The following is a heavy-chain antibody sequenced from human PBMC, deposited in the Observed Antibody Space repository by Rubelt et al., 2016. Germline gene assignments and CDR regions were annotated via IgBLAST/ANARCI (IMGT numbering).Heavy chain of an antibody. Sequence: QVQLVQSGAEVKKPGASVKVSCKASGYTFTSYGISWVRQAPGQGLEWMGWISAYNGNTNYAQKFRGRATMPQDTPRSTAYMELRSLRSDDTAVYYCARDRIRIAARQGWYFDLWGRGTLVTVSS. D-gene: IGHD6-6*01. CDR2: ISAYNGNT. J-gene: IGHJ2*01. CDR3: ARDRIRIAARQGWYFDL. V-gene: IGHV1-18*01. CDR1: GYTFTSYG.